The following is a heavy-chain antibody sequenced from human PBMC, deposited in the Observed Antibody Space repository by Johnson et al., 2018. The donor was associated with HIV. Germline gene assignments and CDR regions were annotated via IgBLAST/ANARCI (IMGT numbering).Heavy chain of an antibody. CDR1: GFTFDDYA. J-gene: IGHJ3*02. CDR3: ARDTAMVHDAFDI. Sequence: VQLVESGGGLVQPGRSLRLSCAASGFTFDDYAMHWVRQAPGKGLEYVSGISSNGGHTYYANSEKGRFTISRDNSKNTLYLQMNSLRAEDTAVYYCARDTAMVHDAFDIWGQGTMVTVSS. V-gene: IGHV3-64*01. CDR2: ISSNGGHT. D-gene: IGHD5-18*01.